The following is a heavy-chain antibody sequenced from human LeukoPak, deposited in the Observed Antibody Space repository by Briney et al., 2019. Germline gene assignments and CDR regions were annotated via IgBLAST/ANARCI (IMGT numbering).Heavy chain of an antibody. CDR1: GFTFNRYN. Sequence: SGGSLRLSCAASGFTFNRYNMNWVRQAPGKGLEWVSTISGSGGSTYYADSVKGQFTISRDNSKNTLYLQMNSLRAEDTAVYYCAKEEWLLAVYFDYWGQGTLVTVSS. V-gene: IGHV3-23*01. CDR3: AKEEWLLAVYFDY. CDR2: ISGSGGST. J-gene: IGHJ4*02. D-gene: IGHD3-3*01.